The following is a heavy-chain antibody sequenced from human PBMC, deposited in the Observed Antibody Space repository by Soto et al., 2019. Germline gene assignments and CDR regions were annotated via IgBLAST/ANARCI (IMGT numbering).Heavy chain of an antibody. Sequence: EVQLVQSGAEVKKPGESLRISCKGSGYRFSNYWIGWVRQMPGKGLEWIAIIYPGDSDTRYSPSLQGQVTISADKSINTAFLQWRSLKASDTAIYYCARQGLATTGYAFDMWGRGTMVTVSS. CDR2: IYPGDSDT. CDR3: ARQGLATTGYAFDM. D-gene: IGHD6-13*01. V-gene: IGHV5-51*01. CDR1: GYRFSNYW. J-gene: IGHJ3*02.